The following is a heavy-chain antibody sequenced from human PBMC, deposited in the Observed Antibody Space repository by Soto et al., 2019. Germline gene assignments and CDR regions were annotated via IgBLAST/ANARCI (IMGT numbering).Heavy chain of an antibody. V-gene: IGHV1-58*01. CDR1: GFTFTSSA. D-gene: IGHD3-22*01. CDR2: IVVGSGNT. Sequence: SVKVSCKASGFTFTSSAVQWVRQARGQRLEWIGWIVVGSGNTNYAQKFQERVTITRDMSTSTAYMELSSLRSEDTAVYYCAAAYYYDSSGPDYWGQGTLVTVSS. CDR3: AAAYYYDSSGPDY. J-gene: IGHJ4*02.